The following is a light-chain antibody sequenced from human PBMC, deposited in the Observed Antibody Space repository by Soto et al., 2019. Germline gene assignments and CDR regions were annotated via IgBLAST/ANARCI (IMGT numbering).Light chain of an antibody. CDR1: SSNIGAGFD. J-gene: IGLJ1*01. Sequence: QLVLTQPPSVSGAPGQRVTISCTGSSSNIGAGFDVHWFQQLPGTAPKLLIYGNNNRPSGVPDRFSGSKSDTSASLAITGLQAEDEADYYCQSYDSSLSGYYVFGTGTKVTVL. CDR3: QSYDSSLSGYYV. CDR2: GNN. V-gene: IGLV1-40*01.